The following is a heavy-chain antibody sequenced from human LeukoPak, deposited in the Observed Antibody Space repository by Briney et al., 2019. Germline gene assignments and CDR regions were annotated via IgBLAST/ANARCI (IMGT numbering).Heavy chain of an antibody. Sequence: GGSLRLSGAASGFIFSSYAMSWVRQAPGKGLEWVSSISGSGDNTYYADSVQGRFTISRDNSKNTLYLQMNSLRAEDTAVYYCARGGGSSWYTLYYYYYYYMDVWGKGTTVTVSS. D-gene: IGHD6-13*01. J-gene: IGHJ6*03. CDR2: ISGSGDNT. CDR3: ARGGGSSWYTLYYYYYYYMDV. V-gene: IGHV3-23*01. CDR1: GFIFSSYA.